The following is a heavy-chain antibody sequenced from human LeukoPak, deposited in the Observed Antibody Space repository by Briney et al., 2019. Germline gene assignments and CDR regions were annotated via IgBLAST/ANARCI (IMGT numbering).Heavy chain of an antibody. Sequence: GGSLRLSCAASGFTFSSYSMNWVRQAPGKGLEWVSYISGGSVYIYYADSVKGRFTISRDNAKNSLYVQMNSLRAEDTAVYYCARAIAVAEGYWGQGTLVTVSS. CDR1: GFTFSSYS. V-gene: IGHV3-21*01. D-gene: IGHD6-19*01. J-gene: IGHJ4*02. CDR2: ISGGSVYI. CDR3: ARAIAVAEGY.